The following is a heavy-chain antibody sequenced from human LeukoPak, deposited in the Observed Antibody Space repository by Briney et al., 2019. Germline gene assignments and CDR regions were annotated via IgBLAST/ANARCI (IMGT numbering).Heavy chain of an antibody. CDR3: ARVRRPMVRGAHSDAFDI. Sequence: PSETLSLTCTVSGGSISSYYWSWIRQPPGKGLEWIGYIYYSGSTNYNPSHKSRVTISVDTSKSQFSLKLSSVTAADTAVYYCARVRRPMVRGAHSDAFDIWGQGTMVTVSS. CDR1: GGSISSYY. D-gene: IGHD3-10*01. V-gene: IGHV4-59*01. CDR2: IYYSGST. J-gene: IGHJ3*02.